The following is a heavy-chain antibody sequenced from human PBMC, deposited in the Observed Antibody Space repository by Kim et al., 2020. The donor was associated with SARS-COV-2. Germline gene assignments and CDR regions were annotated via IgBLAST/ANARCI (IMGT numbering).Heavy chain of an antibody. CDR3: ARDPPLDIVVVPAAMVYYFDY. D-gene: IGHD2-2*01. V-gene: IGHV3-21*01. J-gene: IGHJ4*02. Sequence: GGSLRLSCAASGFTFSSYSMNWVRQAPGKGLEWVSSISSSSSYIYYADSVKGRFTISRDNAKNSLYLQMNSLRAEDTAVYYCARDPPLDIVVVPAAMVYYFDYWGQGTLVTVSS. CDR2: ISSSSSYI. CDR1: GFTFSSYS.